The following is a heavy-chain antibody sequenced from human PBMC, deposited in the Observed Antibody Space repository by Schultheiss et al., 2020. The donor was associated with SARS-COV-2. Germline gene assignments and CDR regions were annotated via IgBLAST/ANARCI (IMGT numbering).Heavy chain of an antibody. D-gene: IGHD6-13*01. V-gene: IGHV4-61*02. CDR2: IFTSGTT. CDR1: GGSISTGSYY. CDR3: ARAAAAAGTWFDP. J-gene: IGHJ5*02. Sequence: SQTLSLTCTVSGGSISTGSYYWSWIRQPAGKGLEWIGRIFTSGTTNYNPSLKSRVTISVDTSKNQFSLKLNSVTAADTAVYYCARAAAAAGTWFDPWGQGTLVTVSS.